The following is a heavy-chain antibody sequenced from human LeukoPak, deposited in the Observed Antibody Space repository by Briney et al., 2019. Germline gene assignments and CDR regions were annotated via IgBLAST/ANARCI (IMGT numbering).Heavy chain of an antibody. J-gene: IGHJ6*03. CDR1: GGSFSGYY. Sequence: SETLSLTCAVYGGSFSGYYWSWLRQPPGKGLEWIGEINHSGSTNYNPSLKSRVTISVDTSKNQFSLKLSSVTAADTAVYYCARSPDYSSSWRSYYYYYYMDVWGKGTTVTVSS. D-gene: IGHD6-13*01. V-gene: IGHV4-34*01. CDR2: INHSGST. CDR3: ARSPDYSSSWRSYYYYYYMDV.